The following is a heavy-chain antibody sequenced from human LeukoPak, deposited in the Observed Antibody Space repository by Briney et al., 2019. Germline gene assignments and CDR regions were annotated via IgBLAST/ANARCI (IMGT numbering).Heavy chain of an antibody. J-gene: IGHJ6*02. V-gene: IGHV4-34*01. CDR3: ARSLAASRHYYYYGMDV. D-gene: IGHD6-19*01. CDR1: GGSFSGYC. CDR2: INHSGST. Sequence: SETLSLTCAVYGGSFSGYCWSWIRQPPGKGLEWIGEINHSGSTNYNPSLKSRVTISVDTSKNQFSLKLSSVTAADTAVYYCARSLAASRHYYYYGMDVWGQGTTVTVSS.